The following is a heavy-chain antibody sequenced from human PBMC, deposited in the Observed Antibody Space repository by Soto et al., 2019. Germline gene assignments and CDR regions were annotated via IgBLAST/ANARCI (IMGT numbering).Heavy chain of an antibody. Sequence: LIHYCAASECPFSDYYVIWISPNPGRGLEWVSYISSSGSTIYYADSVKGRFTISRDNAKNSLYLQMNSLRAEDTAVYYCARMDYYGSGSEDSWGQGTLVTVSS. CDR1: ECPFSDYY. V-gene: IGHV3-11*01. CDR3: ARMDYYGSGSEDS. D-gene: IGHD3-10*01. J-gene: IGHJ4*02. CDR2: ISSSGSTI.